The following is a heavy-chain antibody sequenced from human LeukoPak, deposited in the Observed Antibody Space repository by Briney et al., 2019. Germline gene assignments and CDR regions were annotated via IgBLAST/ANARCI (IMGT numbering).Heavy chain of an antibody. CDR1: GDSVSSESYY. CDR3: ARDSRGYYDSSGYFDS. J-gene: IGHJ4*02. Sequence: SGTLSLTCTVSGDSVSSESYYWSWIRQPPGKGLEWIGYIYYSGTTYQNPSLKSRVTLSVDKSQNQLSLKLSSVTAADTAVYYCARDSRGYYDSSGYFDSWGQGTLVTVSS. D-gene: IGHD3-22*01. V-gene: IGHV4-61*01. CDR2: IYYSGTT.